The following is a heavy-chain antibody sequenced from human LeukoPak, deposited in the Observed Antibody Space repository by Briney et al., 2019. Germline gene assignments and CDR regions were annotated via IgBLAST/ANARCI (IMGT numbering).Heavy chain of an antibody. Sequence: SSETLSLTCTVSGGSISTSGYYWGWIRQPPGKGLEWIGNIYYTGSTYYNPSLKSRVTMSVDTSKNQFSLKLNSVTAADTAVFYCARHEGGAAAGIDYWGQGTLVTVSS. CDR2: IYYTGST. V-gene: IGHV4-39*01. CDR3: ARHEGGAAAGIDY. CDR1: GGSISTSGYY. D-gene: IGHD6-13*01. J-gene: IGHJ4*02.